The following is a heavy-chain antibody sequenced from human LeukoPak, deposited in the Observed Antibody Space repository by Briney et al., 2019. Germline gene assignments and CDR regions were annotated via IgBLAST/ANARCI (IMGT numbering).Heavy chain of an antibody. CDR3: ARGHRYYFDY. CDR1: GGSFSGYY. CDR2: INHSGST. Sequence: SETLSLTCAVYGGSFSGYYWSWIRQPPGKGLEWIGEINHSGSTNYNPSLKSRVTISVDTSKNQFPLKLSSVTAADTAVYYCARGHRYYFDYWGQGTLVTVSS. D-gene: IGHD1-14*01. V-gene: IGHV4-34*01. J-gene: IGHJ4*02.